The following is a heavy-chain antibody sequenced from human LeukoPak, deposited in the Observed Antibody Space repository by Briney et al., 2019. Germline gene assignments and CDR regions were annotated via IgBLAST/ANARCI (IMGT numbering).Heavy chain of an antibody. CDR2: IIPIFGTA. CDR1: GGTLSSYA. D-gene: IGHD3-10*01. J-gene: IGHJ4*02. Sequence: SVKVSCKASGGTLSSYAISWVRQAPGQGLEWMGGIIPIFGTANYAQKFQGRVTITADKSTSTAYMELSSLRSEDTAVYYCARGYYYGSGSYNPYDYWGQGTLVTVS. CDR3: ARGYYYGSGSYNPYDY. V-gene: IGHV1-69*06.